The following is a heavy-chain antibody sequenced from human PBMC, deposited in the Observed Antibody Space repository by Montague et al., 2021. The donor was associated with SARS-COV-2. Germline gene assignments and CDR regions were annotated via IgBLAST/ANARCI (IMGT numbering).Heavy chain of an antibody. CDR3: ARDKGAATPFDP. D-gene: IGHD4/OR15-4a*01. Sequence: SLILSCAASGFTFSNHWMHWVRQPPVKGLVWVSRITTDATNTAYXDSVKGRFTVSRDNAKNTLYLQMNSLRVEDTAVYYCARDKGAATPFDPWGQGTLVTVSS. CDR2: ITTDATNT. CDR1: GFTFSNHW. V-gene: IGHV3-74*03. J-gene: IGHJ5*02.